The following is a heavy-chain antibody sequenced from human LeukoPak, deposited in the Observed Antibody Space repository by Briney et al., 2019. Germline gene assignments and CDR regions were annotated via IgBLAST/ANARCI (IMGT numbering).Heavy chain of an antibody. CDR2: VGGGGQRT. J-gene: IGHJ6*02. CDR3: AKDLNYDSSGYYYVDGMDV. V-gene: IGHV3-23*01. Sequence: GGSLRLSCAASGLSFGAHAMHWVRQAPGMGLEWVSGVGGGGQRTHYADSVKGRFTISRDNSKNTLYLQMNSLRAEDTAVYYCAKDLNYDSSGYYYVDGMDVWGQGTTVTVSS. CDR1: GLSFGAHA. D-gene: IGHD3-22*01.